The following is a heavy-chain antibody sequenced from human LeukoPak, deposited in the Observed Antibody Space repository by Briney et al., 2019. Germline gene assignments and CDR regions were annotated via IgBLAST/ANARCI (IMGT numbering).Heavy chain of an antibody. CDR2: IYYTGST. V-gene: IGHV4-59*01. CDR3: ARANWVHDC. CDR1: GGSISTYY. J-gene: IGHJ4*02. D-gene: IGHD1-1*01. Sequence: PSETLSLTCTVSGGSISTYYWTWIRQPPGKGLEWIGYIYYTGSTNYNPSLESRVTISVDTSKNQFSLRLSSVAPEDTALYCCARANWVHDCWGQGTLVTVSS.